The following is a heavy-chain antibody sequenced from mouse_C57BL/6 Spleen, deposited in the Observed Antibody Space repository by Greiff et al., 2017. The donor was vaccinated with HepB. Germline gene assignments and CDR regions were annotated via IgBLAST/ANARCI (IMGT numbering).Heavy chain of an antibody. CDR2: INYDGSST. Sequence: EVQLVESEGGLVQPGSSMKLSCTASGFTFSDYYMAWVRQVPEKGLEWVANINYDGSSTYYLDSLKSRFIISRDNAKNILYLQMSSLKSEDTATYYCARGGYDYDDGYAMDYWGQGTSVTVSS. V-gene: IGHV5-16*01. CDR1: GFTFSDYY. D-gene: IGHD2-4*01. CDR3: ARGGYDYDDGYAMDY. J-gene: IGHJ4*01.